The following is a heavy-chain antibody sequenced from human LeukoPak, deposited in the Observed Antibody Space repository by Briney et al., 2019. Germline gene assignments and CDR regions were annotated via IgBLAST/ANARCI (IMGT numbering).Heavy chain of an antibody. CDR3: VRDGYYDSSGYYYAYYFDY. D-gene: IGHD3-22*01. V-gene: IGHV3-48*03. CDR2: ISVSGRAM. J-gene: IGHJ4*02. CDR1: GFTFSNYE. Sequence: PGGSLRLSCTVSGFTFSNYEMNWVRQAPGKGLEWISYISVSGRAMYYADSVKGRFTISRGNAKNSLYLQINSLRVEDTAVYFCVRDGYYDSSGYYYAYYFDYWGQGTLVTVSS.